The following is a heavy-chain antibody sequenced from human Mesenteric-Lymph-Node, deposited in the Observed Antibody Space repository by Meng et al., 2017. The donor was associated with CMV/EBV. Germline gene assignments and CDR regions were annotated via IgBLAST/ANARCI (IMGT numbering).Heavy chain of an antibody. Sequence: GGSLRLSCAASGFTFRSYNLNWVRQAPGKGLEWVSFISSSSSYIYYADSVKGRCTISRDNAKNSLYLQMNSLRAEDTGRYYCARDLHPAYTSNWPDAFAVWGQGTVVTVSS. J-gene: IGHJ3*01. D-gene: IGHD6-13*01. CDR3: ARDLHPAYTSNWPDAFAV. CDR1: GFTFRSYN. V-gene: IGHV3-21*04. CDR2: ISSSSSYI.